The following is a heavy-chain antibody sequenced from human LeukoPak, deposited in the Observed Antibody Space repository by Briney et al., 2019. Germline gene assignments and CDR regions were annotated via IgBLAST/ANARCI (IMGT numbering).Heavy chain of an antibody. Sequence: GGSLRLSCAASGFTFSSYSMNWVRQAPGKGLEWVSSISSSSSYIYYADSVKGRFTISRDNAKNSLYLQMNSLRAEDTAVYYCARGSRSAAAGPGGYNWFDPWGQGTLVTVSS. CDR3: ARGSRSAAAGPGGYNWFDP. V-gene: IGHV3-21*01. CDR1: GFTFSSYS. CDR2: ISSSSSYI. D-gene: IGHD6-13*01. J-gene: IGHJ5*02.